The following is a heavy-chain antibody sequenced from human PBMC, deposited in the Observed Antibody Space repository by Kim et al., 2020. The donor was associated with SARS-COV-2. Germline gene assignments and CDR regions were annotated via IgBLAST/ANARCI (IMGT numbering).Heavy chain of an antibody. CDR1: GYTFTDFY. V-gene: IGHV1-2*06. D-gene: IGHD6-19*01. Sequence: ASVKVSCKASGYTFTDFYIHWVRQAPGQGLDWMGRINPNTGDTNYVQNFQGRVTMTRDTSITTAYMTLSGLRSADTALYYCARDYSRGWSLKNRG. J-gene: IGHJ6*01. CDR2: INPNTGDT. CDR3: ARDYSRGWSLKN.